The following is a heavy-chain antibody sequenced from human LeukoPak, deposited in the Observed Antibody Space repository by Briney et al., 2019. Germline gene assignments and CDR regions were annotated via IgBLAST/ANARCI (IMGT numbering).Heavy chain of an antibody. CDR2: IYSSGYT. CDR1: GGAIRSHY. J-gene: IGHJ4*02. V-gene: IGHV4-4*07. CDR3: ARGEHSVDS. D-gene: IGHD1/OR15-1a*01. Sequence: SETLSLTCTVSGGAIRSHYWNWIRQPAGKGLEWIGRIYSSGYTNDDPFLKSRITMSVDMSKNQFSLRLNSATAADTAVYYCARGEHSVDSWGQGMLVTVSS.